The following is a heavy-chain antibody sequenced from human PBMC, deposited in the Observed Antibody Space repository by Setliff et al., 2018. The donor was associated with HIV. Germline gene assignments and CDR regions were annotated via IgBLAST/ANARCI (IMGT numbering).Heavy chain of an antibody. CDR3: ARMYSGYDWSPAGARTRYFDY. CDR1: GGSISSYY. V-gene: IGHV4-59*08. D-gene: IGHD5-12*01. J-gene: IGHJ4*02. CDR2: IYYSGST. Sequence: PSETLSLTCTVSGGSISSYYWSWIRQPPGKGLEWLGYIYYSGSTNYNPSLKSRVTISVDTSKNQFSLKLSSVTAADTAVYYCARMYSGYDWSPAGARTRYFDYWGQGTLVTVSS.